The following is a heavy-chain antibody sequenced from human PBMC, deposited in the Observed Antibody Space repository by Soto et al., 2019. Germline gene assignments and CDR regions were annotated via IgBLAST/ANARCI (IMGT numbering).Heavy chain of an antibody. Sequence: SETLSLTCTVSGGSFSSGNYHWSWIRQPPGKGLEWIGFIYYSRSTYYNPSLKSRVSIAQDTPKNQFSLRLSPLTAADTAIYYCARVVDGYNFPFDYWGQGILVTVSS. CDR2: IYYSRST. J-gene: IGHJ4*02. CDR1: GGSFSSGNYH. V-gene: IGHV4-30-4*01. CDR3: ARVVDGYNFPFDY. D-gene: IGHD5-12*01.